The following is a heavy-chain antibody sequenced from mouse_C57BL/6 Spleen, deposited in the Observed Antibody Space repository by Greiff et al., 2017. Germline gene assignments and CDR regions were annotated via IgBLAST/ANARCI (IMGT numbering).Heavy chain of an antibody. D-gene: IGHD1-1*01. CDR2: INPSNGGT. CDR3: ARSGVITTVPCY. CDR1: GYTFTSYW. J-gene: IGHJ2*01. V-gene: IGHV1-53*01. Sequence: QVQLQQPGTELVKPGASVKLSCKASGYTFTSYWMHWVKQRPGQGLEWIGNINPSNGGTNYNEKFKSKATLTVDKSSSTAYMQLSSLTSDDSAVYYCARSGVITTVPCYWGQGTTLTVSS.